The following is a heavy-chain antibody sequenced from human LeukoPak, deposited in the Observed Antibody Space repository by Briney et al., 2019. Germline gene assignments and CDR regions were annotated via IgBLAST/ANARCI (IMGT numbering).Heavy chain of an antibody. Sequence: GGSLRLSCAASGFTFSHSAMSWVRQAPGKGLEWVSAISGSGGSTYYADSVKGRFTISRDNSKNTLYLQMNSLRAEDTAVYYCAKQVYGDYLPGYWGQGTLVTVSS. CDR2: ISGSGGST. J-gene: IGHJ4*02. CDR1: GFTFSHSA. V-gene: IGHV3-23*01. CDR3: AKQVYGDYLPGY. D-gene: IGHD4-17*01.